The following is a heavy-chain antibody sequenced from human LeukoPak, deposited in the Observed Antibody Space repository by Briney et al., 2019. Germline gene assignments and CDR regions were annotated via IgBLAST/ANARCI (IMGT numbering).Heavy chain of an antibody. V-gene: IGHV3-20*04. D-gene: IGHD2-2*01. Sequence: GGSLRLSCTASGYAFDEHGMSWVRQVPGKGLEWVSGINWSGGSTGYADPLRGRFTISRDNAKNSLYLQMDSLRAEDTALYYCARAPITSPFYFDYWGQGTLVTVSS. CDR3: ARAPITSPFYFDY. CDR2: INWSGGST. CDR1: GYAFDEHG. J-gene: IGHJ4*02.